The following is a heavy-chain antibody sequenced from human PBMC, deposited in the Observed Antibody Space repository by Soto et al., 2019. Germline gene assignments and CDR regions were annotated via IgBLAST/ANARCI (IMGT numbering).Heavy chain of an antibody. V-gene: IGHV3-23*01. D-gene: IGHD6-13*01. Sequence: GGSLRLSCAASGFTFSSFAMSWVRQAPGKGLEWVSSITGSGGTTDYADSVKGRFTISRDNSQNTLYLQMNSLRAEDTAVYCCAKAGPPPHSTWTPGYYYYYYLDVWGKGTTVTVSS. CDR1: GFTFSSFA. CDR2: ITGSGGTT. J-gene: IGHJ6*03. CDR3: AKAGPPPHSTWTPGYYYYYYLDV.